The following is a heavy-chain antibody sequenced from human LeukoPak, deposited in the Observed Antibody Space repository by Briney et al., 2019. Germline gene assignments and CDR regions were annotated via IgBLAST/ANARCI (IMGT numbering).Heavy chain of an antibody. CDR1: GYTLTELS. D-gene: IGHD2-15*01. J-gene: IGHJ5*02. CDR2: FDPEDGET. CDR3: ATTGEVVVAATNNWFDP. V-gene: IGHV1-24*01. Sequence: GASVKVPCKVCGYTLTELSIHWVRQAPGKGLEWMGGFDPEDGETIYAQKFQGRVTMTEDTSTDTAYMELSSLRSEDTAVYYCATTGEVVVAATNNWFDPWGQGTLVTVSS.